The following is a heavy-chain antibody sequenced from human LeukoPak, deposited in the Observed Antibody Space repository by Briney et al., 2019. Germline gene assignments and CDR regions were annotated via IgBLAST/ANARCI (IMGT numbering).Heavy chain of an antibody. D-gene: IGHD2-2*01. V-gene: IGHV4-34*01. CDR2: IYYSGST. CDR3: ARDLRRSGPAAYFDY. Sequence: SETLSLTCAVYGGSFSGYYWSWIRQPPGKGLEWIGYIYYSGSTYYNPSLKSRVTISVDTSKNQFSLKLSSVTAADTAVYYCARDLRRSGPAAYFDYWGQGTLVTVSS. CDR1: GGSFSGYY. J-gene: IGHJ4*02.